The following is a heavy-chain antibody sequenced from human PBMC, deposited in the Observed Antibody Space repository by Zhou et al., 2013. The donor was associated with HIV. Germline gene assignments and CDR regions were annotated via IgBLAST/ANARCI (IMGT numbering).Heavy chain of an antibody. CDR1: GGTFSSFA. J-gene: IGHJ3*02. CDR3: VRVHRTIGTSGAFDI. CDR2: IIPVYGAT. V-gene: IGHV1-69*05. Sequence: QVQLVQSGAEVKKPGSSVKVSCKASGGTFSSFAFSWVRQAPGQGLEWMGGIIPVYGATNYVQKFQGRVTITTDESTSTVYMELSSLRSEDTAVYFCVRVHRTIGTSGAFDIWGQGTKVIVSS. D-gene: IGHD1-1*01.